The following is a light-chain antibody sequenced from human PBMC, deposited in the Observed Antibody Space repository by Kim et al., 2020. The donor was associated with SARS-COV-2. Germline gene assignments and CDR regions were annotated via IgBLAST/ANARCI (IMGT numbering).Light chain of an antibody. V-gene: IGKV2-30*01. Sequence: PASISFRSCQNLVCSGGKLSLICFHQRPGQSPRRLIYKVSNRDSGVPDRFSGSGSGTDFTLQISRVEAEEVGVFYCMQGTHWPFTFGPGTKVDIK. CDR3: MQGTHWPFT. CDR1: QNLVCSGGKLS. J-gene: IGKJ3*01. CDR2: KVS.